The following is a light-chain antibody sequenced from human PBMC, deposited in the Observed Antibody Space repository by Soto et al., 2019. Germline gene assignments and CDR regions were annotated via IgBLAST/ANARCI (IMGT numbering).Light chain of an antibody. V-gene: IGLV2-23*01. CDR1: SSDVGSYNL. CDR2: EGS. J-gene: IGLJ3*02. CDR3: CSYAGSSAWV. Sequence: QSALTQPASVSGSPGQSITISCTGTSSDVGSYNLVSWYQQHPGKAPKLMIYEGSKRPSGVSNRFSGSKSGNTASLTISGLQAEDEDDYYCCSYAGSSAWVFVGGTKVTVL.